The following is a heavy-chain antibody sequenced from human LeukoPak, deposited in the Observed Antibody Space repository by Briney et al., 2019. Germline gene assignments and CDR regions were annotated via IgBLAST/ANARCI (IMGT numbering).Heavy chain of an antibody. CDR2: ISYDGSDK. D-gene: IGHD3-10*01. Sequence: GGSVRLSCAASGFTFNDYGMHWVRQAPGKGLEWVAVISYDGSDKYYADSVKGRFTISRDNSKNTLYLQMNSLRAEDTAVYFCARDFYVGSGSYYIGYRGQGTLVTVSS. CDR1: GFTFNDYG. V-gene: IGHV3-30*03. J-gene: IGHJ4*02. CDR3: ARDFYVGSGSYYIGY.